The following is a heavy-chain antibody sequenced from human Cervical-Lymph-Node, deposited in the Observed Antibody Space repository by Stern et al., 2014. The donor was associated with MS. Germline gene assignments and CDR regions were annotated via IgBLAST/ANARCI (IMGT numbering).Heavy chain of an antibody. CDR2: IYWDYDK. D-gene: IGHD2-15*01. CDR3: ARRGPCSASTCTFDF. J-gene: IGHJ4*02. Sequence: QVTLRESGPTLLKPTQTLTLTCTFSGFSLTTTGMGVGWIRQPPGKALEWLSLIYWDYDKRYSPSLNSRLTVTKDTSKNQVVLTMTNMDPVDTGTYYCARRGPCSASTCTFDFWGQGALVSVSS. V-gene: IGHV2-5*02. CDR1: GFSLTTTGMG.